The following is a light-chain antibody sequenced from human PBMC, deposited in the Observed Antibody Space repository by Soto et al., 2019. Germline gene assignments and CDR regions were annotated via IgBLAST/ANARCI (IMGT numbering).Light chain of an antibody. CDR2: LGS. CDR3: MQPLQSWT. V-gene: IGKV2-28*01. CDR1: QSLLHSNGYNY. J-gene: IGKJ1*01. Sequence: DIVMTQSQPSLPVTPGEPASISCRSSQSLLHSNGYNYLDWYLQKPGQSPQLLIYLGSNRASGVPDRFSGSGSGTDFTLKISRVEAEDVGVYYCMQPLQSWTFGQGTKVDIK.